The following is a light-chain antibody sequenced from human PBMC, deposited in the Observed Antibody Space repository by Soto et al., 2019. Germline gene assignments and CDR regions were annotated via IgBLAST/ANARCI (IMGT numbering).Light chain of an antibody. CDR2: HTT. V-gene: IGLV7-46*01. J-gene: IGLJ3*02. CDR3: LLTYSGPWV. CDR1: TVAVTSGHL. Sequence: QAVVTQEPSLTVSPGGTVTLTCGSSTVAVTSGHLPYWLQQKPGQAPRTLIYHTTNTLSWAPARFSGSLLGGKAALTLSGAQPEDEALYYCLLTYSGPWVFGGGTKLTVL.